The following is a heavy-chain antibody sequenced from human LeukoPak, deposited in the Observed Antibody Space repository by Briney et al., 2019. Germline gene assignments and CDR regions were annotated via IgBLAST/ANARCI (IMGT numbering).Heavy chain of an antibody. Sequence: GRSLRLSCAASGFTFSSCGMRWVRQAPGKGLEWVAVISYDGSNKYYADSVKGRFTISRDNSKNTLYLQMNSLRAEDTAVYYCAKDRRSSSWYVYYYYYGMDIWGKGTTVTVSS. V-gene: IGHV3-30*18. CDR3: AKDRRSSSWYVYYYYYGMDI. J-gene: IGHJ6*04. D-gene: IGHD6-13*01. CDR1: GFTFSSCG. CDR2: ISYDGSNK.